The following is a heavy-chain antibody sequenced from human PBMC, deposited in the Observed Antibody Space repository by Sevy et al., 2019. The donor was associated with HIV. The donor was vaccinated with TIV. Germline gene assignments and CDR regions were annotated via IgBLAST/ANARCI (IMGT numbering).Heavy chain of an antibody. Sequence: GGSLRLSCAASGFTFSNAWLNWVRQAPGKGLEWVGRIKGKTDGGTTDYAAPVKGRFTISRDDSEKTLYLQMNSLKGEDTAVYYCSTGGSVGAWGQGTLVTVSS. V-gene: IGHV3-15*01. J-gene: IGHJ4*02. D-gene: IGHD1-26*01. CDR1: GFTFSNAW. CDR3: STGGSVGA. CDR2: IKGKTDGGTT.